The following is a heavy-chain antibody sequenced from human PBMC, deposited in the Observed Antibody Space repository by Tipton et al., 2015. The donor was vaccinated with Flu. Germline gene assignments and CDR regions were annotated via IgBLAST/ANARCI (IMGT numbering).Heavy chain of an antibody. V-gene: IGHV4-39*01. D-gene: IGHD3-10*02. J-gene: IGHJ4*02. Sequence: TLSLTCTDSGGSISTSSYNWGWIRQPPGRGLEWIGSIYYSGRIYHNPSLKSRVTISVDTSKSQFSLMLRSVTAADTAVYYCARLSYYDVDLKNFYFDYWGQGALVTVSS. CDR1: GGSISTSSYN. CDR2: IYYSGRI. CDR3: ARLSYYDVDLKNFYFDY.